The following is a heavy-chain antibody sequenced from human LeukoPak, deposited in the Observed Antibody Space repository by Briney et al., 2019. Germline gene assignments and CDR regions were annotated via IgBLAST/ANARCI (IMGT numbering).Heavy chain of an antibody. CDR3: ARASRVKGYFQH. V-gene: IGHV4-30-4*08. J-gene: IGHJ1*01. Sequence: PSETLSLTCTVSGGSISSGDYYWSWIRQPPGKGLEWIGYIYYSGSTYYNPSLKSRVTISVDTSKNQFSLKLSSVTAADTAVYYCARASRVKGYFQHWGQGTLVTVSS. CDR1: GGSISSGDYY. D-gene: IGHD3-10*01. CDR2: IYYSGST.